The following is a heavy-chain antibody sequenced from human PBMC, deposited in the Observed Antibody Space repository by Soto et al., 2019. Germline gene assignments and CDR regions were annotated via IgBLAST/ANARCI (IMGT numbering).Heavy chain of an antibody. CDR2: ISSRGSTI. J-gene: IGHJ6*02. V-gene: IGHV3-48*03. CDR1: GFTFSSYE. Sequence: GGSLRLSCAASGFTFSSYELHCVRQAPGKGLEGVSYISSRGSTIYYADCVNGRFTISIDNAKNSLYLQMNSLRAEDTAVYYCATYCSSTSCYVALDGLDVWGQGTTVTVSS. CDR3: ATYCSSTSCYVALDGLDV. D-gene: IGHD2-2*01.